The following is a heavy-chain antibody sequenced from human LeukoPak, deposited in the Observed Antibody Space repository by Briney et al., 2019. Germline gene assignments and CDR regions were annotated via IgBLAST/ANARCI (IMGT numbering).Heavy chain of an antibody. V-gene: IGHV4-30-4*01. J-gene: IGHJ4*02. D-gene: IGHD5-12*01. CDR1: GGSISSGDYY. CDR3: ARQAGYSGYDPDF. Sequence: PSETLSLTCTVSGGSISSGDYYWSWIRQPPGKGLEWIGYIYYSGSTYYNPSLKSRLTISADTSKNQFSLKLSSVTAADTAVYYCARQAGYSGYDPDFWGQGTLVAVSS. CDR2: IYYSGST.